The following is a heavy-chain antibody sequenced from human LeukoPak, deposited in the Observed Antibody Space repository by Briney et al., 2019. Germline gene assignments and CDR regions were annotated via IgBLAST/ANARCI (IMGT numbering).Heavy chain of an antibody. J-gene: IGHJ5*02. Sequence: PGGSLRLSCAASGFTFDEYGMAWLRQVPGKGLEWICGITWHGLGTSYAGSMRGRFTIFRDNADNSLYLQINDLRGDDTAFYYCARGRGWTRSTCYERGWFDTWGQGTLVTVPS. V-gene: IGHV3-20*04. CDR2: ITWHGLGT. CDR3: ARGRGWTRSTCYERGWFDT. CDR1: GFTFDEYG. D-gene: IGHD2-2*01.